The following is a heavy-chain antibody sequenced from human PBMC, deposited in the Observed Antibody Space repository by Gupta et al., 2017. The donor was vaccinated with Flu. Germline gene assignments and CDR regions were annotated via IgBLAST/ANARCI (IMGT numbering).Heavy chain of an antibody. J-gene: IGHJ4*02. D-gene: IGHD5-18*01. Sequence: EVQLVQSGAEVKKPGQSLKISCKGSGYSFTNYWIGWVRQMPGKGLEWMEVIYPGDSDNRYSPSFQGQVTISADKSISTAYLQWSSLKASDTAIYYCARSHSLRTDTRDYWGQGTLVTVSS. CDR2: IYPGDSDN. CDR3: ARSHSLRTDTRDY. CDR1: GYSFTNYW. V-gene: IGHV5-51*03.